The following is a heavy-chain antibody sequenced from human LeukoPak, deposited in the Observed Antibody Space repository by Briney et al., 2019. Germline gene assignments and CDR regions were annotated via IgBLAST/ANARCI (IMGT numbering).Heavy chain of an antibody. CDR2: IYYSGST. CDR3: ARGGYSNGFDY. CDR1: SGSISSYY. V-gene: IGHV4-59*01. J-gene: IGHJ4*02. D-gene: IGHD5-18*01. Sequence: PSETLSLTCTVSSGSISSYYWSWIRQPPGKGLEWIGYIYYSGSTNYNPSLKSRVTISVDTSKNQFSLMLSSVTAADTAVYYCARGGYSNGFDYWGQGTLVTVSS.